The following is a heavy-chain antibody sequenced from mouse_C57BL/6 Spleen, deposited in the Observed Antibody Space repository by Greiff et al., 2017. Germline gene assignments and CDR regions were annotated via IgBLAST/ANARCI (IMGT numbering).Heavy chain of an antibody. Sequence: VQLKQSGPELVKPGASVKISCKASGYSFTDYNMNWVKQSNGKSLEWIGVINPNYGTTSYNQKFKGKATLTVDLSSSTAYMQLNSLTSEDSAVYYCARPHISGYVYFDYWGQGTTLTVSS. CDR3: ARPHISGYVYFDY. V-gene: IGHV1-39*01. CDR1: GYSFTDYN. CDR2: INPNYGTT. D-gene: IGHD3-2*02. J-gene: IGHJ2*01.